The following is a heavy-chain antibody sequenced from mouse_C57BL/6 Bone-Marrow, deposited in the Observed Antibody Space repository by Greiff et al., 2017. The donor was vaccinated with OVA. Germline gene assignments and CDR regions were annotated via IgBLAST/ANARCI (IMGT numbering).Heavy chain of an antibody. D-gene: IGHD1-1*01. V-gene: IGHV5-17*01. CDR1: GFTFSDYG. CDR2: ISSGSSTI. CDR3: ARGPLSSPLRYWYFDV. J-gene: IGHJ1*03. Sequence: EVKLVESGGGLVKPGGSLKLSCAASGFTFSDYGMHWVRQAPEKGLEWVAYISSGSSTIYYADTVKGRFTISRANAKNTLFLQMTSLRSQDTAMYYCARGPLSSPLRYWYFDVWGTGTTVTVSS.